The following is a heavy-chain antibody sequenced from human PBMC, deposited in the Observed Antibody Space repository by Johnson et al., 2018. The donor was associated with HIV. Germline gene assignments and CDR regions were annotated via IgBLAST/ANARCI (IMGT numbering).Heavy chain of an antibody. D-gene: IGHD3-10*01. CDR1: GFTFSSYA. V-gene: IGHV3-30-3*01. CDR3: ARTLWFRELLGAFDI. CDR2: ISYDGSNK. J-gene: IGHJ3*02. Sequence: QMQVVESGGGVVQPGRSLRLSCAASGFTFSSYAMHWVRQAPGKGLEWVAVISYDGSNKYYADSVKGRFTISRDNSKNTLYLQMNSLRAEDTAVSYCARTLWFRELLGAFDIWGQGTMVTVSS.